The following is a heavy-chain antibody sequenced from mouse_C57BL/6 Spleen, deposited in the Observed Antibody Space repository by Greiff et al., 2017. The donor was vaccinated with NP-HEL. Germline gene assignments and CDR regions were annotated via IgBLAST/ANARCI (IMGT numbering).Heavy chain of an antibody. V-gene: IGHV1-42*01. J-gene: IGHJ2*01. D-gene: IGHD3-3*01. CDR1: GYSFTGYY. Sequence: VQLKQSGPELVKPGASVKISCKASGYSFTGYYMNWVKQSPEKSLEWIGEINPSTGGTTYNQTFKAKATLTVDKSSSTAYMQLKSLTSEDSAVYYCSRGGTWGDYWGQGTTLTVSS. CDR2: INPSTGGT. CDR3: SRGGTWGDY.